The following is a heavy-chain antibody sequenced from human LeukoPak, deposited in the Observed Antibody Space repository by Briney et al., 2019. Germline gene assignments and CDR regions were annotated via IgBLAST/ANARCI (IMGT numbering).Heavy chain of an antibody. V-gene: IGHV4-30-4*08. D-gene: IGHD3-22*01. J-gene: IGHJ6*04. CDR2: IYYSGST. Sequence: SSETLSLTCTVSGGSISSGDYYWSWIRQPPGEGLEWIGYIYYSGSTYYNPSLKSRVTISADTSKNQFSLKLSSVTAADTAVYYCARFGPYYYDSSGYQQMDVWGKGTTVTVSS. CDR1: GGSISSGDYY. CDR3: ARFGPYYYDSSGYQQMDV.